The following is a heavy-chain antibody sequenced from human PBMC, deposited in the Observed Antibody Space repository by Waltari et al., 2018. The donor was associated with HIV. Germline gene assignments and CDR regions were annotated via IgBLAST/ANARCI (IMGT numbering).Heavy chain of an antibody. J-gene: IGHJ5*01. CDR2: ISYDGKNQ. CDR1: GFTFRDYA. Sequence: QVHLVESGGGVVQPGRSLRLSCVTSGFTFRDYAFHWVRQAPGKGLEWRAAISYDGKNQYYAKSVRGRFIISRDDATNTVHLQMGSLRDEDTAMYFCAKDGRLRWYGDTGWLDSWGRGSQVTVSS. V-gene: IGHV3-30*15. D-gene: IGHD3-10*01. CDR3: AKDGRLRWYGDTGWLDS.